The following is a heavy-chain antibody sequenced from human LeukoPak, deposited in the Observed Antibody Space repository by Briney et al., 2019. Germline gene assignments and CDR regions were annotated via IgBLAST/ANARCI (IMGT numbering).Heavy chain of an antibody. CDR2: ISYDGNNK. J-gene: IGHJ4*02. CDR1: GFTFSDYW. Sequence: GGSLRLSCAASGFTFSDYWMIWFRQAPGKGLEWVAFISYDGNNKYYADSVKGRFTISRDNSKNTLYLQMNSLRPEDTAVYYCAKVVSSSWGYFDYWGQGTLDTVSS. D-gene: IGHD6-13*01. V-gene: IGHV3-30*02. CDR3: AKVVSSSWGYFDY.